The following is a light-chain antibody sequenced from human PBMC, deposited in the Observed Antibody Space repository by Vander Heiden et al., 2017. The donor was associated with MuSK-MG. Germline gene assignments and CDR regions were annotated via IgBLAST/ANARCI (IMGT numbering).Light chain of an antibody. CDR2: GAS. V-gene: IGKV3-20*01. CDR1: QSVSSSY. J-gene: IGKJ2*01. CDR3: QQDGSSLYT. Sequence: EIVFTQSPGTLSLSPGERATLSCRASQSVSSSYLAWYQQKPGQAPRLLIYGASSRATGIPDRFSGSGSGTDFTLTISRLEPEDFAVYYCQQDGSSLYTFGQGTKLXIK.